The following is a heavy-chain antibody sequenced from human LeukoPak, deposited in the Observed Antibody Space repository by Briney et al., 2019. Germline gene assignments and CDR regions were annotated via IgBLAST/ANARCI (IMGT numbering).Heavy chain of an antibody. J-gene: IGHJ3*02. CDR2: ISYSGST. CDR1: GGSISSSSYY. D-gene: IGHD6-19*01. Sequence: SETLSLTCTVSGGSISSSSYYWGWIRQPPRKGLEWIGSISYSGSTYYNPSLKSRVTISVDTSKNQFSLKLSSVTAADTAVYYCARHRSGWGDAFDIWGQGTMVTVSS. V-gene: IGHV4-39*07. CDR3: ARHRSGWGDAFDI.